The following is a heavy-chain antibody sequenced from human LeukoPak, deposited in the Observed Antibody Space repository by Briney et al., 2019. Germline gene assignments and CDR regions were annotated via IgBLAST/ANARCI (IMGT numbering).Heavy chain of an antibody. CDR3: ARDLETLAARNELIWSNWIDP. CDR2: ISYDGNNK. V-gene: IGHV3-30-3*01. D-gene: IGHD6-6*01. J-gene: IGHJ5*02. Sequence: GRSLRLSCAASGFTFNHFAMHWVRQAPGKGLEWVAVISYDGNNKYHADSVKGRPTISRDNSKNTLYLQMNSLRGDDTAMYYCARDLETLAARNELIWSNWIDPWGQGTLVTVSS. CDR1: GFTFNHFA.